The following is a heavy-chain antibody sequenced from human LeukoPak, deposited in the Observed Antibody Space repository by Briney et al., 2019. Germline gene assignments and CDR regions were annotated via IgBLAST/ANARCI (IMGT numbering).Heavy chain of an antibody. CDR1: GFTLEDYQ. J-gene: IGHJ3*02. V-gene: IGHV3-20*04. Sequence: GGSLRLCCAASGFTLEDYQMSRVPQAPAKGLERVPGNNWNRGSTGYADSEKRRFTIHSDNPKNYRYLQMNSVRAEDTALYYCAREGVGYYGSNGPGDAFDIWGQGTMVTVSS. CDR2: NNWNRGST. D-gene: IGHD3-22*01. CDR3: AREGVGYYGSNGPGDAFDI.